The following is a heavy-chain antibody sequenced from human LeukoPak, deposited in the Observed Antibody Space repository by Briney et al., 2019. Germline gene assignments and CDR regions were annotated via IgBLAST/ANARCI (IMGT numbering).Heavy chain of an antibody. CDR3: AGHYYYDTTGSDD. D-gene: IGHD3-22*01. CDR1: GASISGYY. V-gene: IGHV4-4*07. J-gene: IGHJ4*02. Sequence: SETLSLTCTVSGASISGYYWSWIRQPAGKGLEWIGRIYTSGSTNYNPSLKSRVTMSVDTSKNQFSLKLSSVTAADTAVYYCAGHYYYDTTGSDDWGPGTLVTVSS. CDR2: IYTSGST.